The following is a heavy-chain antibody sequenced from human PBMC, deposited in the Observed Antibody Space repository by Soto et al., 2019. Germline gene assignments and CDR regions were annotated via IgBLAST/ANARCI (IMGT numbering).Heavy chain of an antibody. J-gene: IGHJ4*02. CDR1: GFTFNNYA. CDR2: ISANGQGI. CDR3: AKDRDYPRDDFPY. Sequence: EVQLLESGGGLVQPGGSLRLSCAASGFTFNNYAMSWVRQAPGKGLEWVSAISANGQGIYYADSVKGRFIISRDNSKNTVFLHMDSLTAEDTAVYYCAKDRDYPRDDFPYWGQGTLVTVSS. D-gene: IGHD3-10*01. V-gene: IGHV3-23*01.